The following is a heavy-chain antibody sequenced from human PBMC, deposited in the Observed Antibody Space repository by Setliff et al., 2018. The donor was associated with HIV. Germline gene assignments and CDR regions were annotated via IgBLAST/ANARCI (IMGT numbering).Heavy chain of an antibody. CDR2: INSAGTNI. CDR1: GLTSSNYW. V-gene: IGHV3-74*01. Sequence: GGSVRLSCAASGLTSSNYWMHWVRQAPGMGLVWVSRINSAGTNIAYADSVKGRFTISRDNAKNSLYLQLNSLRPEDTAVYYCARDKDEDYGSTSFDYWGQGILVTVSS. D-gene: IGHD4-17*01. CDR3: ARDKDEDYGSTSFDY. J-gene: IGHJ4*02.